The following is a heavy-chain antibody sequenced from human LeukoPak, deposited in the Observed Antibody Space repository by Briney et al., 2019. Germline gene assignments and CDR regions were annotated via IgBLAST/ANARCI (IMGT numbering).Heavy chain of an antibody. J-gene: IGHJ4*02. D-gene: IGHD6-13*01. Sequence: KPSETLSLTCTVSGGSISSYYWSWIRQPPGKGLEWIGYIYYSGSTNYNPSLKSRVTISVDTSKNQFSLKLSSVTAADTAVYYCARGSGSWYYWGQGTLVTVSS. V-gene: IGHV4-59*01. CDR3: ARGSGSWYY. CDR2: IYYSGST. CDR1: GGSISSYY.